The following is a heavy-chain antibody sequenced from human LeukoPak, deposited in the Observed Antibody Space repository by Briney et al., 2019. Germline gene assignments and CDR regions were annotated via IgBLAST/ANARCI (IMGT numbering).Heavy chain of an antibody. CDR3: ARVMDYYGSGTPLDY. D-gene: IGHD3-10*01. Sequence: GGSLRLSCAASGFTFSSYAMHWVRQAPGKGLEWVAVIWYDGSNKYYADSVKGRFTISRDNSKNTLYLQMNSLRAEDTAVYYCARVMDYYGSGTPLDYWGQGTLVTVSS. J-gene: IGHJ4*02. CDR1: GFTFSSYA. V-gene: IGHV3-33*08. CDR2: IWYDGSNK.